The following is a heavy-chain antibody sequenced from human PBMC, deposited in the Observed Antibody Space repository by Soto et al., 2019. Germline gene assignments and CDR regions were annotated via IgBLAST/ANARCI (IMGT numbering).Heavy chain of an antibody. D-gene: IGHD5-12*01. Sequence: SVPLSLTCSVAGGSISSYYGGRIRQPPGKGLEWIGYIYYTGSTNYNPSLKSRVTISVDTSKNQFSLKLSSVTAADTAVYYCARDGYENWFDPWGQGTLVTVSS. V-gene: IGHV4-59*01. CDR3: ARDGYENWFDP. J-gene: IGHJ5*02. CDR2: IYYTGST. CDR1: GGSISSYY.